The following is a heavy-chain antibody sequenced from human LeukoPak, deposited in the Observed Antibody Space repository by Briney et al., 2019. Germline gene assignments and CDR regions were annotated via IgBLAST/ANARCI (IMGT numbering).Heavy chain of an antibody. Sequence: GGSLRLSCAASGFTFSSYSMNWVRQAPGKGLEWVSYITSSSNTIYYADSVKGRFTISRDNAKNSLYLQMNSLRAEDTAAYYCARRGAVAGTTDYWGQGTLVTVSS. CDR1: GFTFSSYS. J-gene: IGHJ4*02. V-gene: IGHV3-48*04. D-gene: IGHD6-19*01. CDR2: ITSSSNTI. CDR3: ARRGAVAGTTDY.